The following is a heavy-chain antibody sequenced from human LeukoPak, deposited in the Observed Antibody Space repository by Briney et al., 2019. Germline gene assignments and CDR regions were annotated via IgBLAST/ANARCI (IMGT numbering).Heavy chain of an antibody. Sequence: GASLRLSCAASGFTFSSYAMSWVRQAPGKGLEWVSAISGSGGSTYYADSVKGRFTISRDNSKNTLYLQMNSLRAEDTAVYYCAKDALRGSLRGVFGYWGQGTLVTVSS. J-gene: IGHJ4*02. CDR2: ISGSGGST. CDR1: GFTFSSYA. CDR3: AKDALRGSLRGVFGY. D-gene: IGHD1-26*01. V-gene: IGHV3-23*01.